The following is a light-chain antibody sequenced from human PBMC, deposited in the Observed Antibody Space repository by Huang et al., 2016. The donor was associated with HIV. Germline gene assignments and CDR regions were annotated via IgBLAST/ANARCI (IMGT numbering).Light chain of an antibody. CDR2: DAS. J-gene: IGKJ2*01. CDR1: QDIDNS. Sequence: DIQMTQSPSSLSASVGDTVTITCQASQDIDNSLNWYQQKPGKAPKLLIYDASNLEKGVRSRFSGSASGTDCTYTISSLQREDIATYYCQQYDDLPYTFGQGTKLEIK. V-gene: IGKV1-33*01. CDR3: QQYDDLPYT.